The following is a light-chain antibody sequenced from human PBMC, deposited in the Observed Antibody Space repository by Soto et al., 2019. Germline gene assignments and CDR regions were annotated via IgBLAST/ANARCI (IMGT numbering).Light chain of an antibody. J-gene: IGKJ1*01. CDR2: DAS. CDR1: QSISSW. Sequence: DIQMTQSPSTLSASVGDRVTITCRASQSISSWLAWYQQKPGKAPKLLIYDASSLESGVPSRFSGSGSGTEFTLISSSLQPDDFATYDCQQDNSYSWTFGQGTKVEIK. CDR3: QQDNSYSWT. V-gene: IGKV1-5*01.